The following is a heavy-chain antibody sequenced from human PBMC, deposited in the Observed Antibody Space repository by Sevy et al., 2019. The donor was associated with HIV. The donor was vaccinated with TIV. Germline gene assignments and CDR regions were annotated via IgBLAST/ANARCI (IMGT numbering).Heavy chain of an antibody. V-gene: IGHV3-30*18. CDR2: ISYDGSNK. CDR3: AKDHRWIQLAVMSRDYYYGMDV. D-gene: IGHD5-18*01. J-gene: IGHJ6*02. Sequence: GGSLRLSCAASGFTFSSCGMHWVRQAPGKGLEWVAVISYDGSNKYYADSVKGRFTISRDNSKNTLYLQMNSLRAEDTAVYYCAKDHRWIQLAVMSRDYYYGMDVWGQGTTVTVSS. CDR1: GFTFSSCG.